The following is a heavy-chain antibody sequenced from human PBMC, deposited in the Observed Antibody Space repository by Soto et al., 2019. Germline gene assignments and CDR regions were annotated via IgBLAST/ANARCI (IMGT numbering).Heavy chain of an antibody. CDR3: AKENLGAPYFDS. V-gene: IGHV3-23*01. CDR1: RFTFSSFA. D-gene: IGHD1-26*01. Sequence: GGSLRLSCAASRFTFSSFAMSWVRQAPGKGLERVSAISGNGGSTYYADSVKGRFTISRDNSKNTLFLQMNSLRAEDTAIYYCAKENLGAPYFDSWGRGTLVTVSS. CDR2: ISGNGGST. J-gene: IGHJ4*02.